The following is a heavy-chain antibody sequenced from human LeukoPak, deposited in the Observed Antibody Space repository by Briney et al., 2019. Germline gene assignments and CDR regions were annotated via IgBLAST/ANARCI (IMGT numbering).Heavy chain of an antibody. CDR3: ARDSGYSYGFFYYYYGMDV. Sequence: GGSLRLSCAASGFTFSSYSMNWLRQAPGKGLEWVSYISISSSTIYYADSVKGRFTISRDNAKNSLYLQMNSLRAEDTAVYYCARDSGYSYGFFYYYYGMDVWGQGTTVTVSS. CDR1: GFTFSSYS. D-gene: IGHD5-18*01. CDR2: ISISSSTI. V-gene: IGHV3-48*01. J-gene: IGHJ6*02.